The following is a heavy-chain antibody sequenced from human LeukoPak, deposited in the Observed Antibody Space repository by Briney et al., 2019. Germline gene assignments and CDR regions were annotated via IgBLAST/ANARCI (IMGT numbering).Heavy chain of an antibody. CDR3: ARDACSGGSCSNYFDY. CDR1: GYSFTGYY. Sequence: ASVKVSCKASGYSFTGYYMHWVRQAPGQGLEWMGWINPNSGGTICTQKFHGRVTMTTDTSISTVYMELSRLRSDDTAVYYCARDACSGGSCSNYFDYWGQGTLVTVSS. D-gene: IGHD2-15*01. CDR2: INPNSGGT. J-gene: IGHJ4*02. V-gene: IGHV1-2*02.